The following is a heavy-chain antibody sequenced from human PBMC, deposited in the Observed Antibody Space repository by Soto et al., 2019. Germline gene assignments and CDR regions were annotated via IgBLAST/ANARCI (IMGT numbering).Heavy chain of an antibody. Sequence: SVKVSCKASGHTLTSYGISWARQAPGQGLEWMGWISAYNGNTSYAQKLQGRVTMTTDASTSTAYMELRSLRSDDTAVYYCARVQTGYDFWSGYSVTRYYGMDVWG. D-gene: IGHD3-3*01. V-gene: IGHV1-18*04. CDR1: GHTLTSYG. CDR3: ARVQTGYDFWSGYSVTRYYGMDV. J-gene: IGHJ6*02. CDR2: ISAYNGNT.